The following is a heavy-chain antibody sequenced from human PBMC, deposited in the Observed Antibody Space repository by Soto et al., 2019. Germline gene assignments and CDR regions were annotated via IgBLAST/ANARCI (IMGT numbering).Heavy chain of an antibody. D-gene: IGHD6-13*01. J-gene: IGHJ6*02. CDR1: GFTFSSYW. V-gene: IGHV3-7*04. CDR2: IKQDGSEK. Sequence: GGSLRLSCAASGFTFSSYWMSWVRQAPGKGLEWVANIKQDGSEKYYVDSVKGRFTISRDNANNSLYLQMNSLRAEDTAVYYCARGYSSSWRSYYYYGMDVWGQGTTVTVSS. CDR3: ARGYSSSWRSYYYYGMDV.